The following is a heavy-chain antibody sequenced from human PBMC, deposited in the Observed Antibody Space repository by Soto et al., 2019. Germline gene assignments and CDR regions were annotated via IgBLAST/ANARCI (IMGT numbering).Heavy chain of an antibody. Sequence: PSETLSLTCTVSGGSISSGDYYWSWIRQTPGKGLEWIGYIYYSENTYYNPSLKSRVTISVDRSKNQFSLKLSSVTAADTAVYYCARDHLGAYHAFDIWGQGTMVTVSS. CDR3: ARDHLGAYHAFDI. V-gene: IGHV4-30-4*01. CDR2: IYYSENT. CDR1: GGSISSGDYY. J-gene: IGHJ3*02. D-gene: IGHD7-27*01.